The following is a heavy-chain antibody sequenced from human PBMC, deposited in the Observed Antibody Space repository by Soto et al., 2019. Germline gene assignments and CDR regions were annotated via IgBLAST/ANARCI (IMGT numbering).Heavy chain of an antibody. V-gene: IGHV1-18*01. CDR2: ISAYNGNT. Sequence: GASVKVSCKASCYTFTSYGISWGRQAPGQGVEGMGWISAYNGNTNYAQKLQGRVAMTTDTSTSTAYMELRSLRSDDTAVYYCARDLTRTYDVWSGYIRPEAFDIWGQGTMVTV. D-gene: IGHD3-3*01. CDR3: ARDLTRTYDVWSGYIRPEAFDI. J-gene: IGHJ3*02. CDR1: CYTFTSYG.